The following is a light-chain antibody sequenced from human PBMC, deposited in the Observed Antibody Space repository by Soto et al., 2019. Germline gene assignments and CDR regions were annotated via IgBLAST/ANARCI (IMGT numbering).Light chain of an antibody. CDR2: AAS. CDR3: RQSYSSPWT. V-gene: IGKV1-39*01. J-gene: IGKJ1*01. CDR1: QSINSY. Sequence: DIQMTQSPSSLSASVGDRVTITCRASQSINSYLNWYQQKPGKAPKFLIYAASSLQSGVPSRFSGSGSGTDFTLTISSLQSEDCATYYCRQSYSSPWTFGQGTKEEI.